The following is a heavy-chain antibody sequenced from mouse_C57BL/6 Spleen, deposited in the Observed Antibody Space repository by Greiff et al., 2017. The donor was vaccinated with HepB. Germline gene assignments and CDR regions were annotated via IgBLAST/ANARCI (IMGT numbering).Heavy chain of an antibody. J-gene: IGHJ3*01. D-gene: IGHD2-1*01. CDR3: AREGNYGNYDWFAY. V-gene: IGHV1-52*01. Sequence: QVQLQQPGAELVRPGSSVKLSCKASGYTFTSYWMHWVKQRPIQGLEWIGNIDPSDSEPHYNQKFKDKATLTVDKSSSTAYMQLSSLTSEDSAVYYCAREGNYGNYDWFAYWGQGTLVTVSA. CDR2: IDPSDSEP. CDR1: GYTFTSYW.